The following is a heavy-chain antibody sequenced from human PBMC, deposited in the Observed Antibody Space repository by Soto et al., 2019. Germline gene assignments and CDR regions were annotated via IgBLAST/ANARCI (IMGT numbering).Heavy chain of an antibody. Sequence: PSETLSLTCAVYGGSFSGYYWSWIRQPPGKGLEWIGEINHSGSTNYNQSLKSRVTISVDTSKNQFSLKLSSVTAADTAVYYCARGNYGSGSYYRVRWFDPWGQGTLVTVSS. CDR2: INHSGST. J-gene: IGHJ5*02. V-gene: IGHV4-34*01. D-gene: IGHD3-10*01. CDR1: GGSFSGYY. CDR3: ARGNYGSGSYYRVRWFDP.